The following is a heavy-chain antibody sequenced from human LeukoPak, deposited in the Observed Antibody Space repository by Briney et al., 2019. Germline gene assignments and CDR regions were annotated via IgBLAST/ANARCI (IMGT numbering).Heavy chain of an antibody. J-gene: IGHJ4*02. V-gene: IGHV1-46*01. CDR2: INPSGGSP. D-gene: IGHD3-3*01. Sequence: ASVKVSCKASGYTFTSYGISWVRQAPGQGLGWMGIINPSGGSPSYAQKFQGRVTMTWDTSTSTVYMELSSLRSQDTAVYYCARERNYDPSFDYWGQGTLVTVSS. CDR3: ARERNYDPSFDY. CDR1: GYTFTSYG.